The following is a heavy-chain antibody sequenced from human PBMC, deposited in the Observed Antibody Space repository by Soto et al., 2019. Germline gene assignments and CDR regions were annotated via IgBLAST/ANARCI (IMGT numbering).Heavy chain of an antibody. CDR1: GASISNFY. D-gene: IGHD3-16*01. J-gene: IGHJ4*02. CDR3: AKGGTYYFDS. Sequence: SETLSLTCSVSGASISNFYWSLIRQSAGKGLEWIGRLYTRGTTDYNPSLKSRVTMSIDTSKNRVSLSLTSVTAADTAVYYCAKGGTYYFDSWGQGIVVTVSS. V-gene: IGHV4-4*07. CDR2: LYTRGTT.